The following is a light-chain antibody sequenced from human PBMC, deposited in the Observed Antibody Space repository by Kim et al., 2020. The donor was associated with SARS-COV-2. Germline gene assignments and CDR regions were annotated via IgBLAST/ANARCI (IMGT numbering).Light chain of an antibody. J-gene: IGKJ2*01. CDR1: QSVSSSY. CDR3: QQYGSSRGYT. V-gene: IGKV3-20*01. Sequence: EIVLTQSPGTLSLSPGERATLSCRASQSVSSSYLAWYQQKPGQAPRLLIYGASSRATGIPDRFSGSGSGTDFTLTISRPEPEDFAVYYCQQYGSSRGYTFGQGTKLEI. CDR2: GAS.